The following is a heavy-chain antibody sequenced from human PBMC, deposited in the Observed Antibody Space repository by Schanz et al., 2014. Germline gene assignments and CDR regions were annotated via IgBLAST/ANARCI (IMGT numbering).Heavy chain of an antibody. D-gene: IGHD5-12*01. V-gene: IGHV3-74*01. Sequence: EVQLVESGGGLVQPGGSLRLSCATSGFTFSSQWMHWVRQVPGKGPEWVSRINSDGSNINYADFVKGRFTISRDNAKNALYLQMNSLRADDTAVYYCARDPNSVNEIDYWGQGTLVTVSS. CDR1: GFTFSSQW. J-gene: IGHJ4*02. CDR3: ARDPNSVNEIDY. CDR2: INSDGSNI.